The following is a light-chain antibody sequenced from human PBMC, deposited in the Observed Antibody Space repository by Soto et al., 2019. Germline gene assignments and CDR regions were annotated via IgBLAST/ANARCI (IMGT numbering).Light chain of an antibody. V-gene: IGKV3-20*01. CDR2: GAS. J-gene: IGKJ4*01. Sequence: DIVLTQYPGTLSLSPGERAALSCRASQSVSSSYLAWYQQKPGQAPRLLIYGASNRATGIADRFSGSGSGTDFTLTISRLEPEDFAVYYCQQYDNSPLTFGGGTKVEIK. CDR1: QSVSSSY. CDR3: QQYDNSPLT.